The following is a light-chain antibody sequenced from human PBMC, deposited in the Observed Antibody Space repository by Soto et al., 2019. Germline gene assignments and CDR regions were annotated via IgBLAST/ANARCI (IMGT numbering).Light chain of an antibody. V-gene: IGKV3-20*01. J-gene: IGKJ1*01. CDR1: QSVSNNY. CDR3: QQYGSSGT. CDR2: GAS. Sequence: EIVLTQSPGTLSLSPGERATLSCRASQSVSNNYLAWYHQKPGQAPRLLIYGASNSATGIPDRFSGSGSGTDFTLTISRMEPEDFAVYYCQQYGSSGTFGQGTKVEIK.